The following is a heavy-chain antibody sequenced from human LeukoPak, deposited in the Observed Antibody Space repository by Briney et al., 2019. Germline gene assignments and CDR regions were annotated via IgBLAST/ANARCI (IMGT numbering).Heavy chain of an antibody. CDR2: INHSGST. V-gene: IGHV4-34*01. Sequence: PSEPLSLTRAVYGGSFSGYYWSWIRQPPGKGLEWIGEINHSGSTNYNPSLKSRVTISVDTSKNQFSLKLSSVTAADTAVYYCARAEIKLYNQRRYYFDYWGQGTLVTVSS. CDR1: GGSFSGYY. J-gene: IGHJ4*02. CDR3: ARAEIKLYNQRRYYFDY. D-gene: IGHD3-16*02.